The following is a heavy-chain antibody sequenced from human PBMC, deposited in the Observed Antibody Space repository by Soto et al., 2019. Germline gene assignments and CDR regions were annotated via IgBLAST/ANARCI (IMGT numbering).Heavy chain of an antibody. Sequence: EVQLLESGGGLVQPGGYLRRSCAASGFTFLAYAMSWVRQAPGKGLEWVSAISGTSPSTYYADSVQGRFTISRDSSRKTLFLQMNTLRAEDTALYFFAILIFGVEYWGQGTQVTVSS. CDR1: GFTFLAYA. V-gene: IGHV3-23*01. D-gene: IGHD3-3*01. CDR3: AILIFGVEY. J-gene: IGHJ4*02. CDR2: ISGTSPST.